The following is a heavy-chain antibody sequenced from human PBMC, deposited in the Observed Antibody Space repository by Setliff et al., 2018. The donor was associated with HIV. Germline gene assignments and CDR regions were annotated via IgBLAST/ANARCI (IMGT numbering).Heavy chain of an antibody. V-gene: IGHV1-46*02. CDR2: INPSGGHT. J-gene: IGHJ5*02. D-gene: IGHD2-2*01. Sequence: GASVKVSCKASGNTFNSYYMYWVRQAPGQGLEWMGIINPSGGHTDYAAQKFQGRVTMTRDTSTSTVYMELSSLTSEDTALYYCARAQYQLLEPPTYNWFDPWGQGTLVTVSS. CDR1: GNTFNSYY. CDR3: ARAQYQLLEPPTYNWFDP.